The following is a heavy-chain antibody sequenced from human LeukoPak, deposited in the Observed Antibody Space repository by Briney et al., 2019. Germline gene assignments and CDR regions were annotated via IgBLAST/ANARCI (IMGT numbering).Heavy chain of an antibody. CDR3: ARGPLGSSWYEY. CDR2: IYYSAST. V-gene: IGHV4-59*01. J-gene: IGHJ4*02. CDR1: GGSISGYY. D-gene: IGHD6-13*01. Sequence: SETLSLTCTVSGGSISGYYWSWIRQPPGKGLEWVGCIYYSASTNYNPSLKSRVTISVVTSKNQVSLKLSSVTAADTAVYYCARGPLGSSWYEYWSQGTLVIVSS.